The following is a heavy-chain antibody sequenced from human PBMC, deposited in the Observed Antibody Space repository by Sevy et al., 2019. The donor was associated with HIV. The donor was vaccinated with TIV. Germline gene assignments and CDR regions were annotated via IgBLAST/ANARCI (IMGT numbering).Heavy chain of an antibody. CDR1: GFTFSDYW. V-gene: IGHV3-7*01. CDR3: ARKVGDM. Sequence: GGSLRLSCAASGFTFSDYWMSWVRQAPGKGLEWVANIKQDGSQKYFVDSVKGRFTISRDNAKNSLYLQMDNLRAEDTAVYYCARKVGDMWGQGTTVTVSS. D-gene: IGHD1-26*01. CDR2: IKQDGSQK. J-gene: IGHJ6*02.